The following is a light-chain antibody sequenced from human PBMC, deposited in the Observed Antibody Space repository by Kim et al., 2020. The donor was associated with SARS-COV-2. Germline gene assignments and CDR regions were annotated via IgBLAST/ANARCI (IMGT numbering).Light chain of an antibody. CDR2: QDS. CDR1: KLGDKY. V-gene: IGLV3-1*01. Sequence: VSPGQTASITCSGDKLGDKYACWYQQKPGQSTVLVIYQDSKRPSGIPERFSGSNSGNTATLTISGTQAMDEADYYCQAWDSSTVVFGGGTQLTVL. J-gene: IGLJ2*01. CDR3: QAWDSSTVV.